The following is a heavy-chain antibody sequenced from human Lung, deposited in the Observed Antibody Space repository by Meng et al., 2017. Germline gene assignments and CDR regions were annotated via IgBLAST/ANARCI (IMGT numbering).Heavy chain of an antibody. Sequence: QGPLPGSGPGLVRPSGTLSPPCAVFGGSISSSNWWSWVRQPPGKGLEWIGEIYHSGSTNYNPSLKSRVTISVDKSKNQFSLKLSSVTAADTAVYYCARGSITMVRGVSVFDPWGQGTLVTVSS. V-gene: IGHV4-4*02. CDR3: ARGSITMVRGVSVFDP. CDR1: GGSISSSNW. CDR2: IYHSGST. D-gene: IGHD3-10*01. J-gene: IGHJ5*02.